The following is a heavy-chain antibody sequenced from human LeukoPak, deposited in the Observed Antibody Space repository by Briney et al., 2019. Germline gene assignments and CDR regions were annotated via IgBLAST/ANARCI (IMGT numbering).Heavy chain of an antibody. J-gene: IGHJ4*02. CDR2: INHSGST. CDR3: ARERYCSGGSCYRSFDY. V-gene: IGHV4-34*01. CDR1: GFTFSNAW. Sequence: GSLRLSCAASGFTFSNAWMSWVRQPPGKGLEWIGEINHSGSTNYNPSLKSRVTISVDTSKNQFSLKLSSVTAADTAVYYCARERYCSGGSCYRSFDYWGQGTLVTVSS. D-gene: IGHD2-15*01.